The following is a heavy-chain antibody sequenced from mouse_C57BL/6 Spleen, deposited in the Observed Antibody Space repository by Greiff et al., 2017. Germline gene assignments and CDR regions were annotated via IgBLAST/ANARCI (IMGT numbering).Heavy chain of an antibody. CDR3: ARRGSYSNYEKGAMDY. V-gene: IGHV1-81*01. CDR2: IYPRSGNT. D-gene: IGHD2-5*01. Sequence: VQGVESGAELARPGASVKLSCKASGYTFTSYGMRWVKQRTGQGLEWIGEIYPRSGNTYYNEKFKGKATLTADKSSSTAYMELRSLTSEDSAVYFCARRGSYSNYEKGAMDYWGQGTSVTVSS. J-gene: IGHJ4*01. CDR1: GYTFTSYG.